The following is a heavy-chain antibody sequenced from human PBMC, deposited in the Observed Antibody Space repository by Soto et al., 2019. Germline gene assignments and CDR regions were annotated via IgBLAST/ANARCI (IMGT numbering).Heavy chain of an antibody. CDR3: ARGPLVVLNYFES. Sequence: QVQLVKSGTELKKPGSSVKVSCRASGGPFRTYPITWVRQAPGQGLEWMGSIFPLTVIPDYAQNFQARLTISADKSTRTAYMELSILTSDDTAMYFRARGPLVVLNYFESWGQGTLVTVSS. V-gene: IGHV1-69*02. CDR1: GGPFRTYP. CDR2: IFPLTVIP. J-gene: IGHJ4*02.